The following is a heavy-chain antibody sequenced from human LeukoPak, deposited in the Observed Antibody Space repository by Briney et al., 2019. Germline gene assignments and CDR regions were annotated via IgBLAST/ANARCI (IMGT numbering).Heavy chain of an antibody. Sequence: GGSLRLYCAASGFTFDDYAMHWVRQAPGKGLESVSGISWNSGNIGYADSVKGRFTISRDNAKNSLYLQMNSLRAEDTAVYYCAKDFGSGCPDYWGQGTLVTVSS. CDR2: ISWNSGNI. D-gene: IGHD6-19*01. CDR3: AKDFGSGCPDY. V-gene: IGHV3-9*01. CDR1: GFTFDDYA. J-gene: IGHJ4*02.